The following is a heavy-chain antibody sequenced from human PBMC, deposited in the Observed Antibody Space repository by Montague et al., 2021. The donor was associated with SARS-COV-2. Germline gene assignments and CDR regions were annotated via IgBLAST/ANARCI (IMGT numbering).Heavy chain of an antibody. CDR1: GGSISSYY. V-gene: IGHV4-59*01. CDR3: ARGGGNSADYYNYTMDV. Sequence: SETLSLTCTVSGGSISSYYWTWIRQPPGKGQESIGYIYHNGSTKYNPSLKSRVTISVDTSKNQFSLKLSSVRVADTAVYYCARGGGNSADYYNYTMDVWGQGTTVTVFS. D-gene: IGHD4-23*01. CDR2: IYHNGST. J-gene: IGHJ6*02.